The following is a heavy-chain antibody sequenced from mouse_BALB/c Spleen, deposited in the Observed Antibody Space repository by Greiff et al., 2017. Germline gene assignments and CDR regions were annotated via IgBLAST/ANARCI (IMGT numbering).Heavy chain of an antibody. CDR3: AGRGYAMDY. V-gene: IGHV1S81*02. CDR1: GYTFTSYW. CDR2: INPSNGRT. J-gene: IGHJ4*01. Sequence: QVQLQQSGAELVKPGASVKLSCKASGYTFTSYWMHWVKQRPGQGLEWIGEINPSNGRTNYNEKFKSKATLTVDKSSSTAYMQLSSLTSEDSAVYYCAGRGYAMDYWGQGTSVNGSS.